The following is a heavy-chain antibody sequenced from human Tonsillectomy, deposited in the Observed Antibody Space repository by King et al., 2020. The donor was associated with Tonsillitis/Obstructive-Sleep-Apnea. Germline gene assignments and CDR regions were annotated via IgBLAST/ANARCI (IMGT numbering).Heavy chain of an antibody. D-gene: IGHD2-21*01. CDR1: GYRFTSQC. CDR2: VFPGDSDT. J-gene: IGHJ4*02. CDR3: VRHGDDYKPPDH. V-gene: IGHV5-51*01. Sequence: QLVQSGAEVRKPGESLKISCKVSGYRFTSQCIGWVRQMPGKGLEWMGFVFPGDSDTRYSPSFQGHCTISADEAISTAYLQWSSLKASDTAIYYCVRHGDDYKPPDHWGQGTRVTVSS.